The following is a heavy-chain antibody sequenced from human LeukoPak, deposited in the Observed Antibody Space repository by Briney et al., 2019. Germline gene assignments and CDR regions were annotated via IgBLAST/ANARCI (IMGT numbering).Heavy chain of an antibody. CDR2: IYPGDSDT. CDR3: ARSLERAVVPAAGRGWFDP. D-gene: IGHD2-2*01. J-gene: IGHJ5*02. Sequence: GESLKISCKASGYSFINHWIGWVRQMPGKGLEWMGIIYPGDSDTRYSPSFQGQVTISADKSISTAYLQWSSLKASDTAMYYCARSLERAVVPAAGRGWFDPWGQGTLVTVSS. CDR1: GYSFINHW. V-gene: IGHV5-51*01.